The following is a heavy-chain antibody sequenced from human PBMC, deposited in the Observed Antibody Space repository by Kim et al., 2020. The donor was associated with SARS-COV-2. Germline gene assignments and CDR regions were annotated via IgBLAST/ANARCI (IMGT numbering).Heavy chain of an antibody. CDR3: SRDEAEGTLTGYPGRD. Sequence: ASVKVSCKASGYMFTSYYIHWLRQAPGQGLEWMGIINWIDGSTNHAPSFQGRVTLTRDTSTSTVYMELSSLRSEDTGVYYCSRDEAEGTLTGYPGRDWGQ. CDR2: INWIDGST. V-gene: IGHV1-46*03. D-gene: IGHD3-9*01. CDR1: GYMFTSYY. J-gene: IGHJ1*01.